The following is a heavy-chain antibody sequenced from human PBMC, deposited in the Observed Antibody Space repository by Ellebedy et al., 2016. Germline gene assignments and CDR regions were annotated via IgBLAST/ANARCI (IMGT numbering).Heavy chain of an antibody. Sequence: GGSLRLSCAASGFTFSSYWMSWVRQAPGKGLEWVANIKQDGSEKYYVDSVKGRFTISRDNAKNSLYLQMNSLRAEDTAVYYCAREYRGYNLWNYYYYYMDVWGKGTTVTVSS. V-gene: IGHV3-7*01. CDR3: AREYRGYNLWNYYYYYMDV. CDR2: IKQDGSEK. CDR1: GFTFSSYW. D-gene: IGHD5-12*01. J-gene: IGHJ6*03.